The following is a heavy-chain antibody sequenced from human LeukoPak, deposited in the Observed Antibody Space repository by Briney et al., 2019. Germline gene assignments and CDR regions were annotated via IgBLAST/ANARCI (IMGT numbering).Heavy chain of an antibody. Sequence: GGSLRLSCTASGFFFTDYAINWVRLVPGKGLEWVSGITGSGSRTFHADFVMGRFTISRDNSLDTVYLQMNSLRVEDTALYYCAKDLYVTAPPSWFDTWGQGTLVTVSS. J-gene: IGHJ5*02. CDR2: ITGSGSRT. V-gene: IGHV3-23*01. CDR3: AKDLYVTAPPSWFDT. D-gene: IGHD2-2*02. CDR1: GFFFTDYA.